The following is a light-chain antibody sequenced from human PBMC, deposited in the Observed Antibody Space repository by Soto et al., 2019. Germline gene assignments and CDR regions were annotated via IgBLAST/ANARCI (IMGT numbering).Light chain of an antibody. Sequence: QSALTQPASVSGYPGQPITMSCTGASSDVGNYNLASWYQQHPGKTPRLIIYEGSNRPSGVSNRFSGSKSGNTASLTISVLQAEDEAYYHCCSYAGSRTVLLFGGGTKVTVL. CDR1: SSDVGNYNL. CDR3: CSYAGSRTVLL. J-gene: IGLJ2*01. V-gene: IGLV2-23*01. CDR2: EGS.